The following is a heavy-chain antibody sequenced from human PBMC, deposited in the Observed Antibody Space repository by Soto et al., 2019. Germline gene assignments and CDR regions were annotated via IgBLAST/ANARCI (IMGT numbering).Heavy chain of an antibody. J-gene: IGHJ4*02. Sequence: QVQLQESGPGLVKPSQTLSLTCTVSGGPISSGGYYWSWIRQHPGKGLEWIGYIYYSGSTYYNPSLKSRVTISVDTSKNQFSLKLSSVTAADTAVYYCARASAGFWSGYYTGLALGNFDYWGQGTLVTVSS. CDR1: GGPISSGGYY. CDR3: ARASAGFWSGYYTGLALGNFDY. V-gene: IGHV4-31*03. CDR2: IYYSGST. D-gene: IGHD3-3*01.